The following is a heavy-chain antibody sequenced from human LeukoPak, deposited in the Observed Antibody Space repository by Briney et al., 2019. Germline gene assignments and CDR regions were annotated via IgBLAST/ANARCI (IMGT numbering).Heavy chain of an antibody. D-gene: IGHD2-15*01. CDR2: IYYSGST. J-gene: IGHJ5*02. Sequence: SETLSLTCPVSGGFISSGDYYWRWLRQPPGKGLEWIGYIYYSGSTYYNPSLKSRVTISVDTSKNQFSLKLSSVTAADTAVYYCAREAVVAARWFDPWGQGTLVTVSS. V-gene: IGHV4-30-4*01. CDR1: GGFISSGDYY. CDR3: AREAVVAARWFDP.